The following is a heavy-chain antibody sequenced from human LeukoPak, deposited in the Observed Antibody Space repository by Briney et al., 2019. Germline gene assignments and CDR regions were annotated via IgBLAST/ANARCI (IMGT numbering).Heavy chain of an antibody. V-gene: IGHV3-30*02. Sequence: GGSLRLSCAASGFTFSSYGMHWVRQAPGKGLEWVAFIRYDGSNKYYADSVKGRFTISRDNSKKTLYLQMNSLRAEDTAVYYCAKGDYDSSGYYYQRTDVDYWGQGTLVTASS. J-gene: IGHJ4*02. CDR3: AKGDYDSSGYYYQRTDVDY. D-gene: IGHD3-22*01. CDR2: IRYDGSNK. CDR1: GFTFSSYG.